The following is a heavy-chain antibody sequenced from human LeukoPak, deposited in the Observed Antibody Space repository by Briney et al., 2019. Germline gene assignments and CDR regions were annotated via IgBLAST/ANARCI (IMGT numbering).Heavy chain of an antibody. CDR3: ARAPRRDSSGYFPLYYYYYGMDV. J-gene: IGHJ6*02. CDR1: GGSISSYY. D-gene: IGHD3-22*01. CDR2: INHSGST. Sequence: PSETLSLTCTVSGGSISSYYWSWIRQPPGKGLEWIGEINHSGSTNYNPSLKSRVTISVDTSKNQFSLKLSSVTAADTAVYYCARAPRRDSSGYFPLYYYYYGMDVWGQGTTVTVSS. V-gene: IGHV4-34*01.